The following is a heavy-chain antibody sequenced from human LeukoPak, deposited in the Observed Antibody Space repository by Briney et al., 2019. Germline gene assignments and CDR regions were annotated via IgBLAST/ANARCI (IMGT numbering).Heavy chain of an antibody. CDR3: ARRVVPAAMWLRRNWFDP. V-gene: IGHV3-30*04. CDR1: GFTFSSYA. J-gene: IGHJ5*02. D-gene: IGHD2-2*01. Sequence: GRSLRLSCAASGFTFSSYAMHWVRQAPGKGLEWVAVISYDGSNKYYADSVKGRFTISRDNSKNTLYLQMNSLRAEDTAVYYCARRVVPAAMWLRRNWFDPWGQGTLVTVSS. CDR2: ISYDGSNK.